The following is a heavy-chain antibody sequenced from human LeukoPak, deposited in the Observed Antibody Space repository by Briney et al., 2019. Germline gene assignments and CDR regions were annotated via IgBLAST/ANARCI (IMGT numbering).Heavy chain of an antibody. CDR2: ISGSGSST. CDR1: GFTFSSYA. D-gene: IGHD3-16*01. Sequence: PGGSLRLSCAASGFTFSSYAMSWVRQAPGKGLEWVSAISGSGSSTYYADSVKGRFTISRDNAKNSLYLQMNSLRAEDTAVYYCAPGENWFDPWGQGTLVTVSS. V-gene: IGHV3-23*01. CDR3: APGENWFDP. J-gene: IGHJ5*02.